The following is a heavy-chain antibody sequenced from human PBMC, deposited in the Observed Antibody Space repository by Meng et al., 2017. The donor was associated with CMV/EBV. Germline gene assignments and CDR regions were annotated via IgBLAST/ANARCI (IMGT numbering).Heavy chain of an antibody. CDR2: IHPGDSHT. V-gene: IGHV5-51*01. J-gene: IGHJ6*02. CDR3: AKVDEYSSSSFFNYYYLMDV. D-gene: IGHD6-6*01. Sequence: KVSCKGSGYSFTTYWIAWVRQMPGKGLEWMGIIHPGDSHTRNSPSFQGQVTISADKSTSTAYLQWSSLKASDTAMYYCAKVDEYSSSSFFNYYYLMDVWGQGTTVTVSS. CDR1: GYSFTTYW.